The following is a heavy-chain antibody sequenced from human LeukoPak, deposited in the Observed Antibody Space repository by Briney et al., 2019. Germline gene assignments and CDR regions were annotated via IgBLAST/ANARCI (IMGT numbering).Heavy chain of an antibody. CDR1: GGSISSSSYQ. J-gene: IGHJ4*02. CDR3: ARISIVVVPAYFDY. Sequence: PSETLSLTCTVSGGSISSSSYQWGWIRQPPGKGLEWIGSIYYSGSTYYNPSLKSRVPVSVDTSKNQFSLKLSSVTAADTAVYYCARISIVVVPAYFDYWGQGTLVTVSS. D-gene: IGHD2-2*01. CDR2: IYYSGST. V-gene: IGHV4-39*01.